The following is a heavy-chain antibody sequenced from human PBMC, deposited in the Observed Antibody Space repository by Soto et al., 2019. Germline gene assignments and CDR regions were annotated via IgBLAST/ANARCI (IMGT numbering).Heavy chain of an antibody. Sequence: QVQLQESGPRLVKPSETLSLTCSVSDSSMSPYYWTWFRQAPGKGLEWIGHLLYRGTATYNPALQGRGTISLDTSKKQVSLQLSSVIAADTAVYYCAREKDFILGGYAFGYWGPGTLVTVSS. D-gene: IGHD1-26*01. CDR2: LLYRGTA. V-gene: IGHV4-59*01. CDR1: DSSMSPYY. J-gene: IGHJ3*01. CDR3: AREKDFILGGYAFGY.